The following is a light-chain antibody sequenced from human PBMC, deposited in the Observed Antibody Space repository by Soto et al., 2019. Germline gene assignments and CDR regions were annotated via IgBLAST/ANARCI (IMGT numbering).Light chain of an antibody. V-gene: IGKV1-39*01. Sequence: DIQMTQSLSSLSASVGDSVTITCRASQSISNSLSWYQQKPGKAPKFLIYVASTLQRGVPSRFSGCGSGTDFTLTISSLQPEDFATYYCQQTFSPPYTFGQGTKLEIK. CDR2: VAS. J-gene: IGKJ2*01. CDR1: QSISNS. CDR3: QQTFSPPYT.